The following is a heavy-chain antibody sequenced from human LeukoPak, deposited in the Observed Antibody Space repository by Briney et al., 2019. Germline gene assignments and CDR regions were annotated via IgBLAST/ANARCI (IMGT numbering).Heavy chain of an antibody. CDR3: ARSELRYFDWLLFDY. CDR1: GFTFSDYY. Sequence: GGSLRLSCAASGFTFSDYYMSWIRHAPGKGLEWVSYISSSGSTIYYADSVKGRFTISRDNAKNSLYLQMNSLRAEDTAVYYCARSELRYFDWLLFDYWGQGTLVTVSS. D-gene: IGHD3-9*01. V-gene: IGHV3-11*01. J-gene: IGHJ4*02. CDR2: ISSSGSTI.